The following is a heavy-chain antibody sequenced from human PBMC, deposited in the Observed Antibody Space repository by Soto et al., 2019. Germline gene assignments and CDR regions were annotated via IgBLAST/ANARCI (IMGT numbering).Heavy chain of an antibody. CDR1: GYTFSNYA. J-gene: IGHJ4*02. Sequence: ASVKVSCKTSGYTFSNYAISWVRQAPGQGLEWMGWVSPYNGNANYTEKFQGRVSMTTDTSTTTAYMELTSLTSDDTASYYCARAISLITAAPAYWGQGTLVTVSS. D-gene: IGHD3-3*01. CDR3: ARAISLITAAPAY. CDR2: VSPYNGNA. V-gene: IGHV1-18*04.